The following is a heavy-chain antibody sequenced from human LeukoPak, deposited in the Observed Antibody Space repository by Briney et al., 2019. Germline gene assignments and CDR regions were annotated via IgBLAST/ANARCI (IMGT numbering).Heavy chain of an antibody. CDR3: AREHSSSSAIDY. Sequence: QPGGSLRLSCAASGFTFSSYAMHWVRQAPGKGLEWVAVISYDGSNKYYADSVKGRFTISRDNSKNTLYLQMNSLRAEDTAVYYCAREHSSSSAIDYWGQGTLVTVSS. D-gene: IGHD6-6*01. CDR2: ISYDGSNK. J-gene: IGHJ4*02. CDR1: GFTFSSYA. V-gene: IGHV3-30*04.